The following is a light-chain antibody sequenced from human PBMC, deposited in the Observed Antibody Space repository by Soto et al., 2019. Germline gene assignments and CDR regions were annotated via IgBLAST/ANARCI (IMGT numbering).Light chain of an antibody. CDR1: SSDVGGYNS. CDR3: SSYTSSSTLV. Sequence: QSALTQPASVSGSPGQSITISCTGTSSDVGGYNSVSWYQHHPGKAPKLMIYDVTNRPSGVSNRFSGSKSANTASLTISGLQAGDEADYYCSSYTSSSTLVFGGGTKLTVL. J-gene: IGLJ3*02. CDR2: DVT. V-gene: IGLV2-14*03.